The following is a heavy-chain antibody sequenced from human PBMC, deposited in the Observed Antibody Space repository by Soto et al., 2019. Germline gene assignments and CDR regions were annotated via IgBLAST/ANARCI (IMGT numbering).Heavy chain of an antibody. V-gene: IGHV4-30-4*01. CDR2: INYSGST. Sequence: SETLSLTCTVSGGSISSGDYYWSWIRQPPGKGLEWIGYINYSGSTNYNPSLKSRVTISVDTSKNQFSLKLSSVTAADTAVYYCARRRIAAAGLYFDYWGQGTLVTVSS. CDR1: GGSISSGDYY. J-gene: IGHJ4*02. CDR3: ARRRIAAAGLYFDY. D-gene: IGHD6-13*01.